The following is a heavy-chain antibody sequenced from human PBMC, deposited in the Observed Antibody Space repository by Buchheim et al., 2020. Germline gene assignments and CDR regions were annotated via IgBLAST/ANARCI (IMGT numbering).Heavy chain of an antibody. J-gene: IGHJ4*02. CDR3: ARGGYCISTSCYTVFPNPDY. V-gene: IGHV3-30*03. CDR2: ISYDGSNK. Sequence: VQLVESGGGLVQPGGSLRLSCAASGFTFSSYSMNWVRQAPGKGLEWVAVISYDGSNKYYADSVKGRFTISRDNFKNTLYLQMNSLRAEDTAVYYCARGGYCISTSCYTVFPNPDYWGQGTL. D-gene: IGHD2-2*01. CDR1: GFTFSSYS.